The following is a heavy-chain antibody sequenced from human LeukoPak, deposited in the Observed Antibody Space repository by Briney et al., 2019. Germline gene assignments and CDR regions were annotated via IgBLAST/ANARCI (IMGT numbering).Heavy chain of an antibody. CDR3: AKEHDFWSGYSDTAY. CDR1: GFTFSSYA. J-gene: IGHJ4*02. D-gene: IGHD3-3*01. V-gene: IGHV3-23*01. CDR2: ISGSGGST. Sequence: GGSLRLSCAASGFTFSSYAMGWVRQAPGKGLEWVSAISGSGGSTYYADSVKGRFTISRDNSKNTLYLQMNSLRAEDTAVYYCAKEHDFWSGYSDTAYRGQGTLVTVSS.